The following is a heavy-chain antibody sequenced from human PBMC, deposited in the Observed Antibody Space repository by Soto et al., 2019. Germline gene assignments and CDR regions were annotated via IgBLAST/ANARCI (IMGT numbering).Heavy chain of an antibody. CDR1: GFTFSSYW. D-gene: IGHD6-13*01. CDR2: INSDGSST. J-gene: IGHJ6*02. CDR3: SRALSTIAAAGRGGYYGMDV. V-gene: IGHV3-74*01. Sequence: GSLRLSCAASGFTFSSYWMHWVRQAPGKGLVWVSRINSDGSSTSYADSVKGRFTISRDNAKNTLYLQMNSLRAEDTAVYYCSRALSTIAAAGRGGYYGMDVWGQGTTVTVSS.